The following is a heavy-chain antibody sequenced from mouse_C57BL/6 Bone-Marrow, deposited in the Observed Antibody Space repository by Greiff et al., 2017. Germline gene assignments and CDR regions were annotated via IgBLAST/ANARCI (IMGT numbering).Heavy chain of an antibody. Sequence: VQLQQSGPELVKPGASVKISCKASGYSFTGYYMHWVTQSHGNILDWIGYIYPYNGVSSYNQKFKGQATLTVDKSSSTAYMDLRSLTSEDSAVYYCARADYGRRRGAMDYWGQGTSVTVAS. CDR2: IYPYNGVS. CDR1: GYSFTGYY. CDR3: ARADYGRRRGAMDY. D-gene: IGHD1-1*02. V-gene: IGHV1-31*01. J-gene: IGHJ4*01.